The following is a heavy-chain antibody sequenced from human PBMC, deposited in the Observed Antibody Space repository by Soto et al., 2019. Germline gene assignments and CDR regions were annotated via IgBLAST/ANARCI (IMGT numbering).Heavy chain of an antibody. Sequence: SETLSLTCTVSGGSVSSGSYYWSWIRQPPGKGLEWIGYIYYSGSTNYNPSLKSRVTISVDTSKNQFSLKLNSVTAADTAVYYCARVAYYYDSSGYQSLYYFDYWGQGTLVTV. D-gene: IGHD3-22*01. CDR2: IYYSGST. CDR3: ARVAYYYDSSGYQSLYYFDY. V-gene: IGHV4-61*01. CDR1: GGSVSSGSYY. J-gene: IGHJ4*02.